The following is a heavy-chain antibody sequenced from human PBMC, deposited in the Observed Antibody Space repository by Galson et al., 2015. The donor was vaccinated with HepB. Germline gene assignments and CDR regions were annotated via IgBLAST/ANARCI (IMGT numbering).Heavy chain of an antibody. CDR1: GFSLRTSGVG. V-gene: IGHV2-5*02. CDR2: IYWDDDE. CDR3: AEFLYGDYSNYFDY. Sequence: PALVKPTQTLTLTCTFSGFSLRTSGVGVGWIRQPPGKALEWLALIYWDDDERYSPSLKSRLTITKDTSKNQVVLIMTNMDPVDTGTYYCAEFLYGDYSNYFDYWGQGTLVTVSS. D-gene: IGHD4-17*01. J-gene: IGHJ4*02.